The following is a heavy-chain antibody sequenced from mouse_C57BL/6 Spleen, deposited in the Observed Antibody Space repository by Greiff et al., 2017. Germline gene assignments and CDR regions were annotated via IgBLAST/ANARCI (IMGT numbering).Heavy chain of an antibody. CDR3: VRPDYYGNPSWFAY. V-gene: IGHV10-1*01. CDR2: IRSKSNNYAT. D-gene: IGHD1-1*01. CDR1: GFSFNTYA. J-gene: IGHJ3*01. Sequence: GGGLVQPKGSLKLSCAASGFSFNTYAMNWVRQAPGKGLEWVARIRSKSNNYATYYADSVKDRFTISRDDSESMLYLQMNNLKTEDTAMYYCVRPDYYGNPSWFAYWGQGTLVTVSA.